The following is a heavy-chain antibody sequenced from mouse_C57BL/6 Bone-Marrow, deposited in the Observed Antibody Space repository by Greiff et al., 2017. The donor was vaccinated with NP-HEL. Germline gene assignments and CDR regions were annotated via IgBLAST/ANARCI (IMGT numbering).Heavy chain of an antibody. J-gene: IGHJ4*01. Sequence: EVHLVESGGGLVQPGGSMKLSCVASGFTFSNYWMNWVRQSPEKGLEWVAQIRLKSDNYATHYAESVKGRFTISRDDSKSSVYLQMNNLRAEDTGIYYCTRVYYYGSKPYYYAMDYWGQGTSVTVSS. CDR3: TRVYYYGSKPYYYAMDY. V-gene: IGHV6-3*01. CDR1: GFTFSNYW. D-gene: IGHD1-1*01. CDR2: IRLKSDNYAT.